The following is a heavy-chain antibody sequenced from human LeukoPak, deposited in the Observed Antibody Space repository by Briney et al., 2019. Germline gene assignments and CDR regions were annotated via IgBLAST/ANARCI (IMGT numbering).Heavy chain of an antibody. Sequence: GGSLRLSCAASGFSFSNYEMNWVRQAPGKGLEWISFISPSDTTTYYADSVKGRFTISRDNSKNSLFLQMNSLRVEDTAVYYCATKLPGTVYFNYWGQGTLVTVSS. J-gene: IGHJ4*02. CDR2: ISPSDTTT. CDR1: GFSFSNYE. D-gene: IGHD1-1*01. V-gene: IGHV3-48*03. CDR3: ATKLPGTVYFNY.